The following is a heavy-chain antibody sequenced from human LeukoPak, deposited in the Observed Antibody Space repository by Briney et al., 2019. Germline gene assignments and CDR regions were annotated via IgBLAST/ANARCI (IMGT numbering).Heavy chain of an antibody. Sequence: GGSLRLSCSASGFSFSSYTMTWVRQAPGKGPEWVSIISGGGDTTFYTDSVKGRFTISRDNSKNTLYLQMNSLRAEDTAVYFCATPPTVTRNYWGQGILVTVSS. CDR1: GFSFSSYT. CDR3: ATPPTVTRNY. CDR2: ISGGGDTT. V-gene: IGHV3-23*01. J-gene: IGHJ4*02. D-gene: IGHD4-17*01.